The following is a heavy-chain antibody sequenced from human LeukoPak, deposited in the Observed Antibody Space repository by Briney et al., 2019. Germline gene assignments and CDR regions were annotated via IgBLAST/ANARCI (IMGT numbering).Heavy chain of an antibody. D-gene: IGHD3-22*01. Sequence: SETLSLTCTVSGGSISSSSYYWGWIRRPPGRGLEWIGSIYYSGSTYYNPSLKSRVTMSVDTSKNQFSLKLSSVTAADTAVYYCARHSHYYESRDSLAYWGQGTLVTVSS. V-gene: IGHV4-39*01. J-gene: IGHJ4*01. CDR1: GGSISSSSYY. CDR3: ARHSHYYESRDSLAY. CDR2: IYYSGST.